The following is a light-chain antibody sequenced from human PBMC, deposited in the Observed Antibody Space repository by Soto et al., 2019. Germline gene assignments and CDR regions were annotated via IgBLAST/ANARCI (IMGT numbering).Light chain of an antibody. J-gene: IGLJ1*01. V-gene: IGLV2-14*01. Sequence: QSALTQPASVSGSPGQSITISCTGTSSDVGGYNYVSWYQQHPGKAPKLMIYEVSNRPSGVSNRFSGSKSGNTASLTISGLQAEGEADYACSSYTRSSTQVFGTGTKLPVL. CDR1: SSDVGGYNY. CDR2: EVS. CDR3: SSYTRSSTQV.